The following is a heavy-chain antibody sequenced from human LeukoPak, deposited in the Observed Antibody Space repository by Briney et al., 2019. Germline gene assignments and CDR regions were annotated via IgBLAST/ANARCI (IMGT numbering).Heavy chain of an antibody. CDR1: GGSFSGYY. CDR2: INHSGST. D-gene: IGHD2-15*01. Sequence: SETLSLTCAVYGGSFSGYYWSWIRQPPGKGLEWIGEINHSGSTNYNPSLKSRVTISVDTSKNRFSLKLSSVTAADTAVYYCARVVVWAPFDYWGQGTLVTVSS. J-gene: IGHJ4*02. V-gene: IGHV4-34*01. CDR3: ARVVVWAPFDY.